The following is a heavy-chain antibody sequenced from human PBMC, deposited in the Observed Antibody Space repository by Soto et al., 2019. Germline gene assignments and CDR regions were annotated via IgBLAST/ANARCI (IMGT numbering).Heavy chain of an antibody. V-gene: IGHV3-23*01. CDR1: GFPLSSYA. CDR2: ISGSGGST. CDR3: AKVSYDISTFDY. J-gene: IGHJ4*02. D-gene: IGHD3-9*01. Sequence: GGALRLSCAASGFPLSSYAMSWVRPAPGKGLEWVSAISGSGGSTYYADSMKGRFTISRDNSKNTLYLQMNSLRAEDTAVYYCAKVSYDISTFDYWGQGTLVTVSS.